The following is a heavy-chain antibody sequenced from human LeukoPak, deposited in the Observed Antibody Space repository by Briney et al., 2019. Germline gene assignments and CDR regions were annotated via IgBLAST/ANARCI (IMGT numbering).Heavy chain of an antibody. V-gene: IGHV1-3*02. CDR1: GYTFTNYA. CDR3: ARGRGTIGINRDFYFYYYMDI. J-gene: IGHJ6*03. CDR2: SNLVNGNT. D-gene: IGHD2-21*01. Sequence: ASVKVSCKASGYTFTNYAMHWVRLAPGQRLQWMGWSNLVNGNTKYSQYFEGRVTITRDTSASTVYMEPSSLRPDDMAVYYYARGRGTIGINRDFYFYYYMDIWGNGTTVTVSS.